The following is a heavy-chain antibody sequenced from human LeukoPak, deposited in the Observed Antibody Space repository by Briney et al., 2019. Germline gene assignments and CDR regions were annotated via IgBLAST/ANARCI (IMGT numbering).Heavy chain of an antibody. V-gene: IGHV4-59*08. D-gene: IGHD5-18*01. CDR2: IYYSGST. CDR3: ARYTAMVTYFDY. J-gene: IGHJ4*02. CDR1: GGSISIYY. Sequence: PSETLSLTCTVSGGSISIYYWSWIRQPPGKGLEWIGYIYYSGSTNYNPSLKSRVTISVDTSKNQFSLKLSSVTAADTAVYYCARYTAMVTYFDYWGQGTLVTVSS.